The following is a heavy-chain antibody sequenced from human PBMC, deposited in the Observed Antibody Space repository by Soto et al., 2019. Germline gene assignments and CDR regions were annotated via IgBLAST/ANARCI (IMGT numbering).Heavy chain of an antibody. V-gene: IGHV4-61*01. CDR2: IYYSGST. CDR3: AGWGSSIDY. D-gene: IGHD3-16*01. J-gene: IGHJ4*02. Sequence: QVQLQESGPGLVKPSETLSLTCTVSGGSVSSGSYYWSWIRQPPGKGLEWIGYIYYSGSTNYNPSLXXRXTXXVDTSKNQFSLKLSSVTAAGTAVYYCAGWGSSIDYWGQGTLVTVSS. CDR1: GGSVSSGSYY.